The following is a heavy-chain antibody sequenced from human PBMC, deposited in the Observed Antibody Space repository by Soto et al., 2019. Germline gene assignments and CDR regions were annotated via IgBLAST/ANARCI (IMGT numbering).Heavy chain of an antibody. CDR1: GFTFSSYG. V-gene: IGHV3-33*01. CDR3: ARDTVPLGYCSSTSCQKYFQH. Sequence: QVQLVESGGGVVQPGRSLRLSCAASGFTFSSYGMHWVRQAPGKGLEWVAVIWYDGSNKYYADSVKGRFTISRDNSKNTLYLQMNSLRAEDTAVYYCARDTVPLGYCSSTSCQKYFQHWGQGTLVTVSS. CDR2: IWYDGSNK. J-gene: IGHJ1*01. D-gene: IGHD2-2*01.